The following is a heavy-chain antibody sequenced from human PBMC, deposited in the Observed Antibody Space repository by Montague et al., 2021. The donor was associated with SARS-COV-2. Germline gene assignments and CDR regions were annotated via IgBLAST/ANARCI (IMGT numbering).Heavy chain of an antibody. CDR3: ARGGPLSYYYYGMDV. J-gene: IGHJ6*02. CDR1: GLTFNSYW. CDR2: INSDGTTT. D-gene: IGHD1-14*01. Sequence: SLRLSCAASGLTFNSYWMHWVRQAPGKGLVWVSRINSDGTTTTYADSVKGRFTTSRDNAKDTLYLQMNSLRVEDTALYFCARGGPLSYYYYGMDVWGQGTTVTVSS. V-gene: IGHV3-74*01.